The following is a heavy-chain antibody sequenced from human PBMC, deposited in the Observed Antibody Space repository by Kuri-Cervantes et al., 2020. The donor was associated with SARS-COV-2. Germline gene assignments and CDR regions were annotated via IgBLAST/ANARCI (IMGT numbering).Heavy chain of an antibody. J-gene: IGHJ6*02. CDR2: ISSSSSYI. CDR1: GFTFSNAW. D-gene: IGHD2-2*02. Sequence: GESLKISCAASGFTFSNAWMNWVRQAPGKGLEWVSSISSSSSYIYYADSVKGRFTISRDNAKNSLYLQMNSLRAEDTAVYYCARDEVVVVPAAISGWYYYGMDVWGQGTTVTVSS. V-gene: IGHV3-21*01. CDR3: ARDEVVVVPAAISGWYYYGMDV.